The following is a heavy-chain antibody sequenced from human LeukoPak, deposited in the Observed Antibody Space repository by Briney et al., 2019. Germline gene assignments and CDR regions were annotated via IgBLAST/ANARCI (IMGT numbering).Heavy chain of an antibody. J-gene: IGHJ6*03. V-gene: IGHV4-59*01. CDR1: GGSISSYY. CDR3: ARVGIAARLGYMDV. D-gene: IGHD6-6*01. CDR2: IYYSGST. Sequence: SETLSLTCTVSGGSISSYYWSWVRQPPGKGREWGGYIYYSGSTNYHPSLNSRVTISVDTSKNQFSLKLSSVTAADTAVYYCARVGIAARLGYMDVWGKGTTVTVSS.